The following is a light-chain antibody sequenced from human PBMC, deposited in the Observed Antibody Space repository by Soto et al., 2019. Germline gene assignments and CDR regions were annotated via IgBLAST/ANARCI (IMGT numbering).Light chain of an antibody. Sequence: QSALTQPASVSGSPGQSITISCTGTSSDVGGYNYVSWYQHPPGTAHKLIINDVSNRPSGVSNRFSGSKSGNTASLTISGLQAEDEADYYCSAYTSSSTRVVFGTGTKLTVL. CDR3: SAYTSSSTRVV. V-gene: IGLV2-14*03. J-gene: IGLJ1*01. CDR1: SSDVGGYNY. CDR2: DVS.